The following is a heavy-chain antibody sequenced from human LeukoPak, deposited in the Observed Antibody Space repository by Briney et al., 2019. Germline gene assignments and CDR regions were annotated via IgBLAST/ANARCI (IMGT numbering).Heavy chain of an antibody. CDR3: ARDGDLDYSDSR. Sequence: PGGSLRLSCVASGFTFGAYDIHWVRQAPGKGLDWVASIKYDGTNQYYADSAKGRFTISRDNAKNSLYLQMNSLRAEDTAVYYCARDGDLDYSDSRWGQGTLVTVSS. CDR1: GFTFGAYD. D-gene: IGHD4/OR15-4a*01. V-gene: IGHV3-33*05. CDR2: IKYDGTNQ. J-gene: IGHJ4*02.